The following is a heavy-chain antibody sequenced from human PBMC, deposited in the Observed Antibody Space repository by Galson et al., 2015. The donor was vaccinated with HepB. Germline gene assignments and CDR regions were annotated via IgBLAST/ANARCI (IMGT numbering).Heavy chain of an antibody. CDR3: AKWINDHYSSHVR. D-gene: IGHD6-13*01. V-gene: IGHV3-23*01. CDR1: GFTFSSYA. J-gene: IGHJ4*02. Sequence: SLRLSCAASGFTFSSYAMSWVRQAPGKGLEWVSAISGSGGSTYYADSVKGRFTISRDNSKNTLYLQMNSLRAEDTAVYYCAKWINDHYSSHVRWGQGTLVTVSS. CDR2: ISGSGGST.